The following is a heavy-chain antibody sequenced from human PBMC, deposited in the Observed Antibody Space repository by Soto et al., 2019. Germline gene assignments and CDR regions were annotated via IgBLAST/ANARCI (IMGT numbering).Heavy chain of an antibody. CDR2: IYYSGST. V-gene: IGHV4-31*03. J-gene: IGHJ5*02. D-gene: IGHD6-6*01. Sequence: QVQLQESGPGLVKPSQTLSLTCTVSGASMSSGGYYWTWSRQSPGKGMAWIGDIYYSGSTYYNPSLESRVAISLDTSRSQFSLTLHSVTAADTAIYYCARDRHNNFFDPWGQGTLVTVSS. CDR1: GASMSSGGYY. CDR3: ARDRHNNFFDP.